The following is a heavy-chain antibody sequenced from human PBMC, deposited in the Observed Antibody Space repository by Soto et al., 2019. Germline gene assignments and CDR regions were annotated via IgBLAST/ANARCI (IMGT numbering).Heavy chain of an antibody. CDR1: GGSISSYY. J-gene: IGHJ5*02. D-gene: IGHD2-8*01. CDR2: IYYSGST. CDR3: ARMVSGWFDP. V-gene: IGHV4-59*01. Sequence: SETLSLTCTVSGGSISSYYWSWIRQPPGKGLEWIGYIYYSGSTNYNPSLKSRVTISVDTSKNQFSLKLSSVTAADTAVYYCARMVSGWFDPWGQRTLVTVSS.